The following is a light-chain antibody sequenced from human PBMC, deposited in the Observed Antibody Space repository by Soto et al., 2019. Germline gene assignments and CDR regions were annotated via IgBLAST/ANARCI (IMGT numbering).Light chain of an antibody. CDR1: QSISSNY. V-gene: IGKV3-20*01. CDR2: DAS. CDR3: QQYGGSPRT. J-gene: IGKJ1*01. Sequence: EIVLTQSPGTLSLSPGERATLSCRASQSISSNYLAWCQQTPGQAPRLLIYDASSRAAGIPDRFSGSGSGTDFTLTISRLEPEDFGVYYCQQYGGSPRTFGQGTKVDIK.